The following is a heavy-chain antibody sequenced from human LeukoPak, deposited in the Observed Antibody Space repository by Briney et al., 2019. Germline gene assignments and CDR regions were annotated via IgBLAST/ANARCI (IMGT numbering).Heavy chain of an antibody. J-gene: IGHJ5*02. CDR1: GGSVSSGLYY. CDR2: IYYSGST. D-gene: IGHD6-6*01. V-gene: IGHV4-61*01. CDR3: VGASGSPARNWFDP. Sequence: SETLSLTCTVSGGSVSSGLYYWSWIRQPPGKGLEWIGYIYYSGSTNYNPSLKSRVTMSLDTSKDQFSLRLSSVSAADTAVYYCVGASGSPARNWFDPRGQGTLVTVSS.